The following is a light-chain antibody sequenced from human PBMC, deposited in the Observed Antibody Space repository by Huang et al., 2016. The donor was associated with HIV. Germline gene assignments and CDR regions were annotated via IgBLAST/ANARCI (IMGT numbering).Light chain of an antibody. CDR3: QRYDTAPRA. CDR2: AAS. CDR1: QDIGNC. Sequence: DIQMTQSPASLSASTGVRVPLTCRASQDIGNCVAWFQQKPGKVPRLLMYAASVLQSGVPSRFSGRGSGTDFTLTITNFQAEDVATYYCQRYDTAPRAFGRGTKVDLK. V-gene: IGKV1-27*01. J-gene: IGKJ1*01.